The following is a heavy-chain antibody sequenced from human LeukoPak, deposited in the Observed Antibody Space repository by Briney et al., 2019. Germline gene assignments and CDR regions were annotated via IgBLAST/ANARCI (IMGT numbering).Heavy chain of an antibody. CDR1: GGSISSYY. D-gene: IGHD5-18*01. V-gene: IGHV4-59*01. CDR3: ARASGYSYAIDY. J-gene: IGHJ4*02. Sequence: SQTLSLTCTVSGGSISSYYWSWIRQPPGKGLEWIGYIYYGGSTNYNPSLKSRVTISVDTSKNQFSLKLSSVTAADTAVYYCARASGYSYAIDYWGQGTLVTVSS. CDR2: IYYGGST.